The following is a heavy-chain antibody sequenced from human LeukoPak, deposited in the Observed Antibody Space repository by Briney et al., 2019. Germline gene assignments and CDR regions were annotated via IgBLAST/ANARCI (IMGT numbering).Heavy chain of an antibody. CDR3: ARVSGSYHNWFDP. J-gene: IGHJ5*02. V-gene: IGHV1-69*05. D-gene: IGHD1-26*01. CDR1: GGTFSSYA. CDR2: IIPIFGTA. Sequence: SVKVSCKASGGTFSSYAISWVRQAPGQGLECIGGIIPIFGTANYAQKFQGRVTITTDESTSTAYMELSSLRSEDTAVYYCARVSGSYHNWFDPWGQGTLVAVSS.